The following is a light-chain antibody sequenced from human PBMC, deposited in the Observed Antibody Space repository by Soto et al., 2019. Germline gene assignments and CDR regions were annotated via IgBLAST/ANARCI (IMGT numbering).Light chain of an antibody. CDR3: HQRSNWPGFT. CDR2: DAS. V-gene: IGKV3-11*01. CDR1: QSVSSY. Sequence: EIVLTQSPATLSLSPGERATLSCRASQSVSSYLAWYQQKPGQAPRLLIYDASNRATGIPARFSGSGSGTDFALTISSLEPEDFPVYYCHQRSNWPGFTFGPGTKVDIK. J-gene: IGKJ3*01.